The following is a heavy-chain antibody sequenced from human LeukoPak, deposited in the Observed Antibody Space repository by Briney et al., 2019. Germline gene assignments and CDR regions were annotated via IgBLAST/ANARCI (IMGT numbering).Heavy chain of an antibody. CDR2: IVVGSGNT. CDR1: GFTFTSSA. D-gene: IGHD3-22*01. Sequence: EASVKVSFKASGFTFTSSAMQWVRQARGQRLEWIGWIVVGSGNTNYAQNFQKRVTITRDMSTGTAYMELSSLRSEDTAVYYCAADPCYFDTSGYSYAFDIWGQGTMVTVSS. J-gene: IGHJ3*02. V-gene: IGHV1-58*02. CDR3: AADPCYFDTSGYSYAFDI.